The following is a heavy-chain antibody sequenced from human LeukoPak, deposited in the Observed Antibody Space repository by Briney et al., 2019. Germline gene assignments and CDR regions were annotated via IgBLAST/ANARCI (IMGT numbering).Heavy chain of an antibody. CDR1: GFTFSSYA. CDR2: ISGSGGST. V-gene: IGHV3-23*01. Sequence: GGSLRLSCAASGFTFSSYAMSWVRQAPGKGLEWVSAISGSGGSTYYADSVKGRFTISRDKSKNTLYLQMNSLRAEDTAVYYCAKGGTYYDFWSGYYGGIDYCGQGTLVTVSS. CDR3: AKGGTYYDFWSGYYGGIDY. D-gene: IGHD3-3*01. J-gene: IGHJ4*02.